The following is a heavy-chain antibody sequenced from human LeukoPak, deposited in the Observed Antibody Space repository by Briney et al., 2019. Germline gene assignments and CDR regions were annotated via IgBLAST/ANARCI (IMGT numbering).Heavy chain of an antibody. Sequence: GGSLRLSCAASGFTFSSYAMSWVRQAPGKGLEWVANIKQDGSEKYYVGSVKGRFTISRDNAKNSLYLQMNSLRAEDTAVYYCARVSSGPQDYWGQGTLVTVSS. CDR1: GFTFSSYA. J-gene: IGHJ4*02. V-gene: IGHV3-7*01. CDR3: ARVSSGPQDY. CDR2: IKQDGSEK. D-gene: IGHD6-19*01.